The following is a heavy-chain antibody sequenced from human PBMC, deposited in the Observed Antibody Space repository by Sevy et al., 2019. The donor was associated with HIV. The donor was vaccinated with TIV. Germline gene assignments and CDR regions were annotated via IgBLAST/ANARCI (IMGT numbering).Heavy chain of an antibody. CDR2: INPNSGGT. D-gene: IGHD6-19*01. CDR1: GYTFTGYY. J-gene: IGHJ3*02. CDR3: AKDSSGWYEDAFDI. Sequence: ASVKVSCKASGYTFTGYYMHWVRQAPGQGLEWMGWINPNSGGTNYAQKFQGRVTMTRDTSISTAYMELSRLRSDDTAVYYCAKDSSGWYEDAFDIWGQGTMVTVSS. V-gene: IGHV1-2*02.